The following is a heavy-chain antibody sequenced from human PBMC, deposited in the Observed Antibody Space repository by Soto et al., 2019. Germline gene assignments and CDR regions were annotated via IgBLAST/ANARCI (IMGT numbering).Heavy chain of an antibody. CDR1: RFTFSTYG. Sequence: QVQLVESGGGVVQPGRSLRLSCAASRFTFSTYGMHWVRQAPGKGLEWVAVIWYDGSNKYYADSVKGRFTISRDNSKNHPYLQMNSLRAEDTAVYYCARDVTMAGRFDPWGQGTLVTVSS. J-gene: IGHJ5*02. D-gene: IGHD3-10*01. CDR2: IWYDGSNK. V-gene: IGHV3-33*01. CDR3: ARDVTMAGRFDP.